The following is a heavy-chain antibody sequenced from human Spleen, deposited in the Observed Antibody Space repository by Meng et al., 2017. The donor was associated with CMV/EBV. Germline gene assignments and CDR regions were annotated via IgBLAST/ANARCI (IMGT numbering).Heavy chain of an antibody. D-gene: IGHD3-10*01. Sequence: ASVKVSCKASGYTFTSYDINWVRQATGQGLEWMGWMNPNSGNTGYAQKFQGRVTMTRNTSISTAYMELSSLRSEDTTVYYCARRSNMGSSGAYYFDYWGQGTLVTVSS. CDR2: MNPNSGNT. V-gene: IGHV1-8*01. CDR1: GYTFTSYD. J-gene: IGHJ4*02. CDR3: ARRSNMGSSGAYYFDY.